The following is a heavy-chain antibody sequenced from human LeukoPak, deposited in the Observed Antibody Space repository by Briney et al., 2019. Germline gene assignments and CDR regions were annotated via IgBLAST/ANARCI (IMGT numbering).Heavy chain of an antibody. Sequence: MTSETLSLTCTVSGGSISSSNYFWGWIRQPPGKGLEWIGSLFYSGGTYYNPSLKSRVTISVDTPKNQFSLKLTSVTAADTAVYYCASLKLERRRHNWFDPWGQGTLVTVSS. V-gene: IGHV4-39*01. CDR2: LFYSGGT. CDR1: GGSISSSNYF. D-gene: IGHD1-1*01. J-gene: IGHJ5*02. CDR3: ASLKLERRRHNWFDP.